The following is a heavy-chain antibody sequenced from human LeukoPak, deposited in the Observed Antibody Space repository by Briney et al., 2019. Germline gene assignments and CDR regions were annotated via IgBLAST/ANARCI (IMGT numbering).Heavy chain of an antibody. CDR2: ISWNSGSI. CDR3: AKGDSSGWSRFFDY. J-gene: IGHJ4*02. CDR1: GFTFDDYA. V-gene: IGHV3-9*01. D-gene: IGHD6-19*01. Sequence: GGSLRLSCAASGFTFDDYAMHWVRQAPGKGLEWVSGISWNSGSIGYADSVKGRFTISRDNAKNSLYLQMNSLRAEDTALYYCAKGDSSGWSRFFDYWGQGTLVTVSS.